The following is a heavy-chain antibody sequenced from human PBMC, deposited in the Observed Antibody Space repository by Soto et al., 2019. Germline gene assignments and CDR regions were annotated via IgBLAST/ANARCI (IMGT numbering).Heavy chain of an antibody. CDR2: IYYSGST. CDR3: ARVAAAAAYYYYGMDV. J-gene: IGHJ6*02. D-gene: IGHD6-13*01. Sequence: SETLSLTCTVSGGSISSYYWSWIRQPPGKGLEWIGYIYYSGSTNYNPSLKSRVTISVDTSKNQFSLKLSSVTAADTAVYYCARVAAAAAYYYYGMDVWGQGTTVTVSS. CDR1: GGSISSYY. V-gene: IGHV4-59*01.